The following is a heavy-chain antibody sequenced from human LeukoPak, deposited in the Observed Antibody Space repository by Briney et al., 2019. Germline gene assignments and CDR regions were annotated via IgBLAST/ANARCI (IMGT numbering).Heavy chain of an antibody. CDR1: GGSFSGHY. CDR3: ARLLGGWYMY. CDR2: INHSGST. V-gene: IGHV4-34*01. D-gene: IGHD6-19*01. Sequence: PSETLSLTCAVYGGSFSGHYWSWIRQPPGKGLEWIGEINHSGSTNYNPSLKSRVTISVDTSKNQFSLKLSSVTAADTAVYYCARLLGGWYMYWGQGTLVTVSS. J-gene: IGHJ4*02.